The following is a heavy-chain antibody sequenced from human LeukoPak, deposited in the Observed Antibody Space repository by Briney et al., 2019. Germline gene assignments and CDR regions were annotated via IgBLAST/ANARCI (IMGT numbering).Heavy chain of an antibody. Sequence: KPGGSLRLPCAAPGFTFSDYYMSWIRQAPGKGLEWVSYISSSGSTIYYADSVKGRFTISRDNAKNSLYLQMNSLRAEDTAVYYCARDARYCSGGSCYNDAFGIWGQGTMVTVSS. CDR2: ISSSGSTI. J-gene: IGHJ3*02. D-gene: IGHD2-15*01. CDR1: GFTFSDYY. CDR3: ARDARYCSGGSCYNDAFGI. V-gene: IGHV3-11*01.